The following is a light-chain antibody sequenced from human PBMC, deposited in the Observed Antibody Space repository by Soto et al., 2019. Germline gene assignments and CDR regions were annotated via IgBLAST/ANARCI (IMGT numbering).Light chain of an antibody. CDR2: DAS. J-gene: IGKJ2*01. Sequence: DFQMTQSPSSLSASVRDRVTITCRASQSISSLLAWYQQKPGKAPKLLIYDASSLESGVPSRFSGSGSGTEFTLTIGSLQPDDFATYYCQQYYGYPYTFGQGTTLEIK. CDR1: QSISSL. CDR3: QQYYGYPYT. V-gene: IGKV1-5*01.